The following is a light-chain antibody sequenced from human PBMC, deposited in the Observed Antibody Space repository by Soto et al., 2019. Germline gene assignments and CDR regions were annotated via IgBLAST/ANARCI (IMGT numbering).Light chain of an antibody. CDR3: QQYLNSPRT. CDR2: DAS. J-gene: IGKJ1*01. V-gene: IGKV3-20*01. Sequence: VLSQSPGTLSLSPGEGATLSCRASQRVASDLAWYLQKPGQPPRLLIYDASIRATGIPDRISGSGSERDFTLTISRLEPEDAAVYYCQQYLNSPRTFGQGTKLEIK. CDR1: QRVASD.